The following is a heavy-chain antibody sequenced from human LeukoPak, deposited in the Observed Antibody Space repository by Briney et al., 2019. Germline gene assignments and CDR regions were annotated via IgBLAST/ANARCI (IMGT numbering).Heavy chain of an antibody. CDR3: AREGRSVTTSSFVPIDY. V-gene: IGHV4-39*02. J-gene: IGHJ4*02. CDR2: TYYSGST. Sequence: SETLSLTCTVSGGSISSSSYYWGWIRQPPGKGLEWIGSTYYSGSTYYNPSLKSRVTISVDTSKNQFSLKLNSVTPEDTAVYYCAREGRSVTTSSFVPIDYWGQGTLVIVSS. CDR1: GGSISSSSYY. D-gene: IGHD4-17*01.